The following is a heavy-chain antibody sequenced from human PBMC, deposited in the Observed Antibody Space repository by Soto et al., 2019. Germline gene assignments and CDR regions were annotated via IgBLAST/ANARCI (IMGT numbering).Heavy chain of an antibody. J-gene: IGHJ3*02. CDR2: ISPIFGTA. Sequence: QVQLVQSGAEVKKPGSSVKVSCKASGGTFSSYAISWVRQAPGQGLEWMGGISPIFGTANYAQKFQGRVTITADESTSTAYMELSSLRSEDTAVYYCARPVEMATTKIKGDAFDIWGQGTMVTVSS. CDR1: GGTFSSYA. V-gene: IGHV1-69*12. D-gene: IGHD5-12*01. CDR3: ARPVEMATTKIKGDAFDI.